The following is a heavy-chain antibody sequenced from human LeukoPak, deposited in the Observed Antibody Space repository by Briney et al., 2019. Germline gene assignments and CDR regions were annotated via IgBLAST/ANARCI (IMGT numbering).Heavy chain of an antibody. CDR1: GFTFSSYA. CDR3: AKVRDCSSASCFYYFDY. V-gene: IGHV3-23*01. Sequence: GGSLRLSCAASGFTFSSYAMSWVRQAPGKGLEWVSAISGSGGSTYYADSVKGRFTISRDNSKNTLYLQMNSLRAEDTAVYYCAKVRDCSSASCFYYFDYWGQGTLVTVSS. D-gene: IGHD2-2*01. CDR2: ISGSGGST. J-gene: IGHJ4*02.